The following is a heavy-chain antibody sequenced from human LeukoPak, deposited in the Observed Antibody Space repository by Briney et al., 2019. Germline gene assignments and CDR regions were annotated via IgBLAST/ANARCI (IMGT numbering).Heavy chain of an antibody. Sequence: SETLSLTCTVPGASPSTYYCSWIRQPPGKGLEWIGYIYYSGSTNYNPSLKSRVSISVDTSKNQFSLKLSSVTAADTAVYYCARVVRMYYYDSSDSPDYFDYWGQGTLVTVSS. J-gene: IGHJ4*02. D-gene: IGHD3-22*01. V-gene: IGHV4-59*01. CDR3: ARVVRMYYYDSSDSPDYFDY. CDR2: IYYSGST. CDR1: GASPSTYY.